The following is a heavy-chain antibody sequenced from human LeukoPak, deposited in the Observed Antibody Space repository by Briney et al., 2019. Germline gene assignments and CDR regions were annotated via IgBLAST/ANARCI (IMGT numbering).Heavy chain of an antibody. V-gene: IGHV3-33*01. CDR3: ARKGGWCLDY. D-gene: IGHD6-19*01. CDR1: GFTFSTYG. J-gene: IGHJ4*02. CDR2: IWYDGSNH. Sequence: GGSLRLSCAASGFTFSTYGMHWVRQAPGKGLEWVAIIWYDGSNHYYADSVKGRFTISRDNSKNTLYLQMNSLRVEDTAVYYCARKGGWCLDYWGQGTLVTVSS.